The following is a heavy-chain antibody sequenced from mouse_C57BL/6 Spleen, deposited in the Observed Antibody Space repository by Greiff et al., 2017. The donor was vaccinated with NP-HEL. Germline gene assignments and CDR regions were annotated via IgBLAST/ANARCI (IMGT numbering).Heavy chain of an antibody. D-gene: IGHD1-1*01. CDR1: GYTFTDYY. CDR2: INPNNGGT. Sequence: EVQLQQSGPELVKPGASVKISCKASGYTFTDYYMNWVKQSHGKSLEWIGDINPNNGGTSYNQKFKGKATVTVDKSSSTAYMELRSLTSEDSAVYYCARSGYYGSSYAMDYWGQGTSVTVSS. J-gene: IGHJ4*01. CDR3: ARSGYYGSSYAMDY. V-gene: IGHV1-26*01.